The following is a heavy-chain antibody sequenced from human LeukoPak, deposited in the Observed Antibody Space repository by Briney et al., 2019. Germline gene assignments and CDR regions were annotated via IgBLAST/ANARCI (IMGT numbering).Heavy chain of an antibody. Sequence: GGSLRLSCAVSGFTFSSYSMNWVRQAPGKGLEWVSIIYSGGSTYYAEYVKGRFTISRDNSKNTLYLQMNSLRAEDTAVYYCARDNGNKYYFDYRGQGTLVTVSS. D-gene: IGHD2-8*01. J-gene: IGHJ4*02. V-gene: IGHV3-66*01. CDR2: IYSGGST. CDR1: GFTFSSYS. CDR3: ARDNGNKYYFDY.